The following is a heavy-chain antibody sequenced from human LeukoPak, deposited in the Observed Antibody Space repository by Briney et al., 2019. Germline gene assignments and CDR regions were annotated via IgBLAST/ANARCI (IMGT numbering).Heavy chain of an antibody. D-gene: IGHD4-11*01. Sequence: GGSLRLSCAASGFTFSSYGMHWVRQAPGKGLEWVAFIRYDGSNKYYADSVKGRFTISRDNSKNTLYLQMNSLRAEDTAVYYCAEVRDYSNYLDYWGQGTLVTVSS. V-gene: IGHV3-30*02. J-gene: IGHJ4*02. CDR3: AEVRDYSNYLDY. CDR2: IRYDGSNK. CDR1: GFTFSSYG.